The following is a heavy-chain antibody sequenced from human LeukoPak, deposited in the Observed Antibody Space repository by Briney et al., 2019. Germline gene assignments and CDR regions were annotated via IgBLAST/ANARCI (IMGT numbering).Heavy chain of an antibody. V-gene: IGHV4-34*01. CDR2: INHSGST. CDR1: GGPFSGYY. D-gene: IGHD1-14*01. CDR3: ARFKNRNYYYYMDV. Sequence: PSETLSLTCAVYGGPFSGYYWSWIRQPPGKGLEWIGEINHSGSTNCNPSLKSRVTISVDTSKNQFSLKLSSVTAADTAVYYCARFKNRNYYYYMDVWGKGTTVTVSS. J-gene: IGHJ6*03.